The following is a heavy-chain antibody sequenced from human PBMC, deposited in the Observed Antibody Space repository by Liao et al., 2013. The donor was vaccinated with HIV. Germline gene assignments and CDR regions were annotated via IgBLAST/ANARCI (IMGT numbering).Heavy chain of an antibody. J-gene: IGHJ4*02. V-gene: IGHV4-34*01. CDR3: ARGGRRALLGGVFPNGY. Sequence: QVQLQQWGAGLLKPSETLSLTCAVYGGSFSGYYWSWIRQPPGKGLEWIGEINHSGSTNYNPSLKSRVTISVDTSKNQFSLKLSSVTAADTAVYYCARGGRRALLGGVFPNGYWGQGTLVTVSS. D-gene: IGHD2-15*01. CDR1: GGSFSGYY. CDR2: INHSGST.